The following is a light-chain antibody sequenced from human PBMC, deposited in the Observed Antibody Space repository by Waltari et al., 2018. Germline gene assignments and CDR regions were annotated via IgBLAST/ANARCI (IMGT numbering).Light chain of an antibody. CDR1: QSLVHSDGNTY. J-gene: IGKJ2*01. Sequence: VVMTQSPLSLPGTLGQPASISCRSSQSLVHSDGNTYLEWFQQRPGQSPRRLIFKVSNRDFGVPDRFSGSGSGTDFTLKISRVEAEDVGLYYCMQVTHWPHTFGQGTSLEI. CDR2: KVS. V-gene: IGKV2-30*02. CDR3: MQVTHWPHT.